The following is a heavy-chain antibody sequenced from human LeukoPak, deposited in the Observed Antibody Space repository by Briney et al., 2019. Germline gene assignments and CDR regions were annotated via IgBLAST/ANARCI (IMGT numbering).Heavy chain of an antibody. V-gene: IGHV1-69*13. CDR2: IIPIFGTA. CDR1: GGTFSSYA. Sequence: ASVKVSCKASGGTFSSYAISWVRQAPGQGLEWMGGIIPIFGTANYAQKFQGRVTITADESTSTAYMELSSLRSEDTAVYYCAREGAYGDFMGVYWGQGTLVTVSS. D-gene: IGHD4-17*01. J-gene: IGHJ4*02. CDR3: AREGAYGDFMGVY.